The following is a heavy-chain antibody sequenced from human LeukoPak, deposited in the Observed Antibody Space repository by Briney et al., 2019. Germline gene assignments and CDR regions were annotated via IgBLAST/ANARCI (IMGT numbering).Heavy chain of an antibody. D-gene: IGHD3-22*01. Sequence: SETLSLTCTVSGGSISSSSYYWGWIRQPPGKGLEWIGSIYYSGSTYYNPSLKGRVTISVDTSKNQFSLKLSSVTAADTAVYYCARGRRDHYDSSGYRLDYWGQGTLVTVSS. CDR2: IYYSGST. CDR3: ARGRRDHYDSSGYRLDY. CDR1: GGSISSSSYY. V-gene: IGHV4-39*07. J-gene: IGHJ4*02.